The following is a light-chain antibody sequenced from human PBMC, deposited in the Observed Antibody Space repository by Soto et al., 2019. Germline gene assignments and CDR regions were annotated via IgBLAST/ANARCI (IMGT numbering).Light chain of an antibody. J-gene: IGLJ3*02. CDR2: GTN. CDR1: RSNIGAGCD. V-gene: IGLV1-40*01. CDR3: QSYDNSLSGSRV. Sequence: QSVLTQPPSVSGAPGQRVTISCTGSRSNIGAGCDVHWYQQLPGTAPKLLIYGTNNRPSGVPDRFSGSKSGMSASLAITGLQAADEANYYCQSYDNSLSGSRVFGGGTKVTVL.